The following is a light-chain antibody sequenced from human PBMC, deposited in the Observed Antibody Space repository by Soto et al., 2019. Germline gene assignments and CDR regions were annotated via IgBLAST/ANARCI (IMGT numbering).Light chain of an antibody. CDR3: QQYNYWPT. J-gene: IGKJ1*01. CDR2: DAS. CDR1: QSVSSN. V-gene: IGKV3-15*01. Sequence: EIVMTQSPATLSVSPGERATLSCRASQSVSSNLAWYQQKPGQAPRLLIHDASTRATGIPARFSGSGSGTEFTLTISSLQAEDFAVYYYQQYNYWPTFGQGTKVEIK.